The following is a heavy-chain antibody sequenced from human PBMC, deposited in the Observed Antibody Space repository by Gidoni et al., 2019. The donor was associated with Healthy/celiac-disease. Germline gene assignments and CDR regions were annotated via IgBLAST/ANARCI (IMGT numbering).Heavy chain of an antibody. V-gene: IGHV3-33*01. CDR3: ARDSVNYYDSGGYINWFDP. CDR1: GFTFSSYG. Sequence: QVQLVESGGGVVQPGRSLRLSCAASGFTFSSYGMHWVRQAPGKGLEWVAVIWYDGNNKYYADSVKGRFSISRDNSKNTLYLQMNSLRAEDTAVYYCARDSVNYYDSGGYINWFDPWGQGTLVTVSS. CDR2: IWYDGNNK. J-gene: IGHJ5*02. D-gene: IGHD3-22*01.